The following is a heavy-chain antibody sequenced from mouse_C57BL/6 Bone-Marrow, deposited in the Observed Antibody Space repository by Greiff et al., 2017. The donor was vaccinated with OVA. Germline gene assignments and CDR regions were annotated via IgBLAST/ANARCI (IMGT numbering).Heavy chain of an antibody. Sequence: VQLQQSGAELVRPGTSVKVSCKASGYAFTNYLIEWVKQRPGQGLEWIGVINPGSGGTNYNEKFKGKATLTADKSSSTAYMQLSSLTSEDSAVYFCAREWLGMDYWGKGTTLTVSS. V-gene: IGHV1-54*01. CDR3: AREWLGMDY. J-gene: IGHJ2*01. CDR2: INPGSGGT. D-gene: IGHD2-2*01. CDR1: GYAFTNYL.